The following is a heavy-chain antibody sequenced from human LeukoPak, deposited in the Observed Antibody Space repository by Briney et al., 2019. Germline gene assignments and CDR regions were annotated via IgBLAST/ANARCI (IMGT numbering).Heavy chain of an antibody. J-gene: IGHJ4*02. CDR1: GGSISSYY. V-gene: IGHV4-4*07. CDR2: IYTSGST. D-gene: IGHD6-13*01. CDR3: ARDLGGYSRNFDY. Sequence: KPSETLSLTCTVSGGSISSYYWRWIRQPAREGLGLIGRIYTSGSTNYNPSLKSRVTMSVDTSKNQFSLKLSSVTAADTAVYYCARDLGGYSRNFDYWGQGTLVTVSS.